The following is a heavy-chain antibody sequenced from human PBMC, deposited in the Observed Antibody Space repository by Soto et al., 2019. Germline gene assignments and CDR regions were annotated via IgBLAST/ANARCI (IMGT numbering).Heavy chain of an antibody. V-gene: IGHV3-74*01. CDR1: GFTFSTYW. J-gene: IGHJ1*01. Sequence: GGSLSPSCAASGFTFSTYWMQWVRQVPGEGLVWVSSISENGGITTYADSVKGRFTISRDNAKNTLYLQMNGLRVEDTAIYYCAREYYSSGTHWGQGTLVTVSS. D-gene: IGHD3-10*01. CDR2: ISENGGIT. CDR3: AREYYSSGTH.